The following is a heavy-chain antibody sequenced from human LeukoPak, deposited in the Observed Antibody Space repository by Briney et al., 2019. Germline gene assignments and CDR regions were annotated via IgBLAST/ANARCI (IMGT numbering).Heavy chain of an antibody. CDR1: GFTFSTYA. D-gene: IGHD4-17*01. V-gene: IGHV3-23*01. Sequence: PGGSLRLSCAASGFTFSTYAMSWVRQGPGKGLEWVSAISGRGGSTNYADSVKGRFTISRDNSKNTLYLQMNSLRAEDTAVYYCAILTVSTAYWGQGTLVTVSS. CDR2: ISGRGGST. CDR3: AILTVSTAY. J-gene: IGHJ4*02.